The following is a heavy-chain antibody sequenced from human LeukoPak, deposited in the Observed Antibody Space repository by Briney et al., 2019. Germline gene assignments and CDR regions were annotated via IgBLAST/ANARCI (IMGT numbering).Heavy chain of an antibody. Sequence: GGSLRLSCAASGFTFNSYAMYWVRQAPGKGLELVSGIFGSGGSAHYADSVKGRFTISRDNSKNTVYLQMDSLRVDDTAVYYCGKTTTRYSSGRYPGWPVDYWGQGTLVTVSS. CDR3: GKTTTRYSSGRYPGWPVDY. D-gene: IGHD6-19*01. V-gene: IGHV3-23*01. CDR1: GFTFNSYA. J-gene: IGHJ4*02. CDR2: IFGSGGSA.